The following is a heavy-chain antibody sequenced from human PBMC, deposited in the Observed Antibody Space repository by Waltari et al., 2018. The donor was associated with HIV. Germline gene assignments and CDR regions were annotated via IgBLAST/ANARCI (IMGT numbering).Heavy chain of an antibody. CDR3: ARVRGPYDSSGYFQYYFDY. D-gene: IGHD3-22*01. V-gene: IGHV4-30-4*01. Sequence: QVQLQESGPGLVKPSQTLSLTCTVSGGSISSGDYYWSWIRQPPGKGLEWIGYIYYSGSTYYNPSLKSRVTISVDTSKNQFSLKLSSVTAADTAVYYCARVRGPYDSSGYFQYYFDYWGQGTLVTVSS. CDR2: IYYSGST. J-gene: IGHJ4*02. CDR1: GGSISSGDYY.